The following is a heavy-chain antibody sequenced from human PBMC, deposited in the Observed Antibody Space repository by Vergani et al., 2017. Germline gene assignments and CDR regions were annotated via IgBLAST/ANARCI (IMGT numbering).Heavy chain of an antibody. Sequence: EVQLVESGGGLVKPGGSLRLSCVASGFTFGSYSMNWVRQAPGKGLEWVSFISSSSSYRYYADSVKGRFTISRDNGEYSLLLQMNSLRPEDTAVYYCASGVPGYQLATQYFQHWARAPWSPSPQ. D-gene: IGHD2-2*01. J-gene: IGHJ1*01. CDR3: ASGVPGYQLATQYFQH. V-gene: IGHV3-21*01. CDR2: ISSSSSYR. CDR1: GFTFGSYS.